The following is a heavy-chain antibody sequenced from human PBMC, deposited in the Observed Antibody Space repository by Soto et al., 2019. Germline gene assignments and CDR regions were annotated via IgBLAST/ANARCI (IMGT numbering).Heavy chain of an antibody. CDR3: ARDTAARPPFFLYYYGMDV. CDR2: ISAYNGNT. CDR1: GYTFTSYG. V-gene: IGHV1-18*01. J-gene: IGHJ6*02. Sequence: ASVKVSCKASGYTFTSYGISWVRQAPGQGLEWMGWISAYNGNTNYAQKLQGRVTMTTDTSTSTAYMELRSLRSDDTAVYYCARDTAARPPFFLYYYGMDVWGQGTTVTVSS. D-gene: IGHD6-6*01.